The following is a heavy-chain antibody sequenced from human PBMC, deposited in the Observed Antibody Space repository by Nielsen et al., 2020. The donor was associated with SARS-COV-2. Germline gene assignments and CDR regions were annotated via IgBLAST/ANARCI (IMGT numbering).Heavy chain of an antibody. CDR3: ARGGRLRGNVCGGDCYPFDY. Sequence: ASVKVPCKASGYTFTSYYMHWVRQAPGQGLEWMGIINPSGGSTSYEQKFQGRVTMTRDTSTSTVYMELSSLRSEDTAVYYCARGGRLRGNVCGGDCYPFDYWGQGTLVTVSS. CDR1: GYTFTSYY. D-gene: IGHD2-21*02. J-gene: IGHJ4*02. CDR2: INPSGGST. V-gene: IGHV1-46*01.